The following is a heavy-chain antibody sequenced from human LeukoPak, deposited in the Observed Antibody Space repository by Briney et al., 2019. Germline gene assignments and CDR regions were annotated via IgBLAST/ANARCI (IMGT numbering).Heavy chain of an antibody. CDR1: GYSFTSYW. CDR3: ARLVXXGVIMMAGPRNNXXDX. J-gene: IGHJ5*02. CDR2: IYPGDSDT. D-gene: IGHD3-10*01. V-gene: IGHV5-51*01. Sequence: GESLKISCKGSGYSFTSYWIGWVRQMPGKGLEWMGIIYPGDSDTRYSPSFQGQVTILADKSISTAFLQWSSLKASDTAMYYCARLVXXGVIMMAGPRNNXXDXXGQXXXXXV.